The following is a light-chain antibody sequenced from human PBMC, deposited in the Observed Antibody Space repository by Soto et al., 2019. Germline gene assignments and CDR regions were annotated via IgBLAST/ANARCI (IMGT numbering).Light chain of an antibody. V-gene: IGLV2-11*01. CDR1: SSDIGDSNY. J-gene: IGLJ2*01. CDR3: WSYAGSNTVV. Sequence: QSVLTQPRSVSGSPGQSVTISCTGTSSDIGDSNYVSWFQQHPGKAPKFMIYAVSKRPSGVPDRFSGSKSGNTASLTISGLQAEDEADYYCWSYAGSNTVVFGGGTKVTVL. CDR2: AVS.